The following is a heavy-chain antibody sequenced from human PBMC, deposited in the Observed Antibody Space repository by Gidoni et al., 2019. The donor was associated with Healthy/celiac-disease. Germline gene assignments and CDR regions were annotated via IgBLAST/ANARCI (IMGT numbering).Heavy chain of an antibody. Sequence: QVQLQESGPGLVKPSETLPLTCTVSGGSLSSYYWSWIRQPAGTVLEWIGRIYTSWSTNYNPSLKSRVTMSVDTSKNQFSLKLSSVTAADTAVYYCARDLRWFGELTDAFDIWGQGTMVTVSS. V-gene: IGHV4-4*07. CDR1: GGSLSSYY. CDR3: ARDLRWFGELTDAFDI. J-gene: IGHJ3*02. D-gene: IGHD3-10*01. CDR2: IYTSWST.